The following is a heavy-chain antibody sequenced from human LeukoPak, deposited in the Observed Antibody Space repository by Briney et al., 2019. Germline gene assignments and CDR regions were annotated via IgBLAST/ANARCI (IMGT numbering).Heavy chain of an antibody. J-gene: IGHJ5*02. CDR3: ARAPESVNWFDP. Sequence: GASVKVSCKASGYTFNNYGISWVRQAPGQGLEWMGWISAYNGNTNYEQKFQVRVTMTTDTSTSTAYMELRSLRSDDTAVYYCARAPESVNWFDPWGQGTLVTVSS. V-gene: IGHV1-18*01. CDR2: ISAYNGNT. CDR1: GYTFNNYG.